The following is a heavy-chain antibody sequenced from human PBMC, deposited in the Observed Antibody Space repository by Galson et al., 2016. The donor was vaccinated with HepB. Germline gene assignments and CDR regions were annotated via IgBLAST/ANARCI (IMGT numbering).Heavy chain of an antibody. CDR3: ARVGSWYGPFDY. Sequence: ETLSLTCGVSGDSIGSSNWWNWVRQPPGKGLEWIGEIYHSGSTTYDPSLKSRVTMSVDKSKNQFSLNLSSVTAAVTAVYYCARVGSWYGPFDYWGQGILVTVSS. V-gene: IGHV4-4*02. D-gene: IGHD6-13*01. CDR1: GDSIGSSNW. J-gene: IGHJ4*02. CDR2: IYHSGST.